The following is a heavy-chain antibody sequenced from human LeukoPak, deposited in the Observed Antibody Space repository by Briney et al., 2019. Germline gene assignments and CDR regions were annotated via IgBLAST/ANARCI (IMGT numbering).Heavy chain of an antibody. CDR2: IYYSGST. Sequence: SETLSLTCTVSGGSISSYYWSWIRQPPGKGLEWIGYIYYSGSTNYNPSLKSRVTISVDTSKNQFSLKLSSETAADTAVYYCAREAYGRYSDYWGQGTLVTVSS. D-gene: IGHD2-21*01. J-gene: IGHJ4*02. CDR3: AREAYGRYSDY. CDR1: GGSISSYY. V-gene: IGHV4-59*01.